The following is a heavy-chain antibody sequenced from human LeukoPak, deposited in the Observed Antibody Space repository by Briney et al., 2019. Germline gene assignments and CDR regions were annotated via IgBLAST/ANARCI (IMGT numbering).Heavy chain of an antibody. CDR1: GFTFSTYG. CDR2: IRYDGSNK. Sequence: GGSLRLSCAASGFTFSTYGMHWVRQAPGKGLEWVAFIRYDGSNKYYADSAKGRFTISRDNSKSTLYLQMNSLRAEDTAVYYCARYHCSSTSCYSEVSFDYWGQGTLVTVSS. J-gene: IGHJ4*02. CDR3: ARYHCSSTSCYSEVSFDY. D-gene: IGHD2-2*01. V-gene: IGHV3-30*02.